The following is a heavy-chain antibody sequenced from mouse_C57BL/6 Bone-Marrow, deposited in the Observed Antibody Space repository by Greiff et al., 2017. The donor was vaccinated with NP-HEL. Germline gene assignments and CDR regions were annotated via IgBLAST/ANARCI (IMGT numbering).Heavy chain of an antibody. CDR3: AREQGTTMGGY. J-gene: IGHJ2*01. V-gene: IGHV1-59*01. CDR1: GYTFTSYW. CDR2: IDPSDSYT. D-gene: IGHD2-1*01. Sequence: QVQLQQPGTELVRPGTSVKLSCKASGYTFTSYWMHWVKQRPGQGLEWIGVIDPSDSYTNYNQKFKGKATLTVDTSSSTAYMQLSSLTSEDSAVYYCAREQGTTMGGYWGQGTTLTVSS.